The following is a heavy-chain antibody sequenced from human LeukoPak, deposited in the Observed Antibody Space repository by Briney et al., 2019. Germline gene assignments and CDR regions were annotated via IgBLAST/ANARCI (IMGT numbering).Heavy chain of an antibody. Sequence: GESLKISCKGSGYSFTSYWIGWVRQMPGKGLEWMGIIYPGDSDTRYSPSFQGQVTISADKSISTACLQWSSLKASDTAMYYCARRYCSGGSCSYYFDYWGQGTLVTVSS. V-gene: IGHV5-51*01. CDR1: GYSFTSYW. J-gene: IGHJ4*02. CDR2: IYPGDSDT. CDR3: ARRYCSGGSCSYYFDY. D-gene: IGHD2-15*01.